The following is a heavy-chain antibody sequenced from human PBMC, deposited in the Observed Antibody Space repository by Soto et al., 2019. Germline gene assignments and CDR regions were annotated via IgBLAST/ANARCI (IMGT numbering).Heavy chain of an antibody. Sequence: SETLSLTCTVSGGSISSSSYYWGWIRQPPGKGLEWIGSIYYSGSTYYNPSLKSRVTISVDTSKNQFSLKLSSVTAADTAVYYCARHVVKGGYDLRDLRADLGAENYFDYWGQGTLVTVSS. CDR1: GGSISSSSYY. CDR2: IYYSGST. J-gene: IGHJ4*02. V-gene: IGHV4-39*01. CDR3: ARHVVKGGYDLRDLRADLGAENYFDY. D-gene: IGHD5-12*01.